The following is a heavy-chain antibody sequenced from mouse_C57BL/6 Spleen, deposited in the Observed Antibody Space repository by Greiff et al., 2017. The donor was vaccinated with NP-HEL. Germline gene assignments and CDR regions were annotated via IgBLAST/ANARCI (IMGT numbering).Heavy chain of an antibody. J-gene: IGHJ4*01. CDR2: FYPGSGSI. CDR3: ARHASYGNSRFDAMDY. D-gene: IGHD2-10*01. Sequence: QVQLKQSGAELVKPGASVKLSCKASGYTFTEYTIHWVKQRSGQGLEWIGWFYPGSGSIKYNEKFKDKATLTADKSSSTVYMELSRLTSEDSAVYFCARHASYGNSRFDAMDYWGQGTSVTVSS. V-gene: IGHV1-62-2*01. CDR1: GYTFTEYT.